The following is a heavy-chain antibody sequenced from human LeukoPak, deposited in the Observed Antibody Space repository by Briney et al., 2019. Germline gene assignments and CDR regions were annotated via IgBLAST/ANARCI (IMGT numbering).Heavy chain of an antibody. CDR2: IYYSGST. CDR3: ARAVYHNSASWYFDV. Sequence: SETLSLTCTVSGGSISSYYWSWIRQPPGKGLEWIGYIYYSGSTNYNPSLKSRVTISVDTSKNQFSLKLSSVTAADTAVYYCARAVYHNSASWYFDVWGPGTLVTVSS. CDR1: GGSISSYY. D-gene: IGHD3-22*01. V-gene: IGHV4-59*01. J-gene: IGHJ2*01.